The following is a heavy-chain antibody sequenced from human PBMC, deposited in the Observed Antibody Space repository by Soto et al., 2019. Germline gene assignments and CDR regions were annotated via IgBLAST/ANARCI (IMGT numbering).Heavy chain of an antibody. J-gene: IGHJ6*02. D-gene: IGHD3-10*01. Sequence: QVQLVESGGGVVQPGRSLRLSCAASGFTFSSYGMHWVRQAPGKGLEWVAVISYDGSNKYYADPVKGRFTISRDNSKNTLYLQMNSLRAEDTAVYYCAKDRGIYSIYYGMDVWGQGTTVTVSS. V-gene: IGHV3-30*18. CDR1: GFTFSSYG. CDR3: AKDRGIYSIYYGMDV. CDR2: ISYDGSNK.